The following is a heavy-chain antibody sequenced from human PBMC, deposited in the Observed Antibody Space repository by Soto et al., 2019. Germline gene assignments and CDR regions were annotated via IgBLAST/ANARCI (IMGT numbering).Heavy chain of an antibody. Sequence: ASVKVSCKASGYTFTSYYMHWVRQAPGQGLEWMGIINPSGGSTSYAQKFQGRVTMTRDTSTSTVYMELSSLRSEDTAVYYCARDLVIVLVPAAMRDNYYYYGMDVWGQGTTVTVSS. V-gene: IGHV1-46*01. D-gene: IGHD2-2*03. J-gene: IGHJ6*02. CDR2: INPSGGST. CDR1: GYTFTSYY. CDR3: ARDLVIVLVPAAMRDNYYYYGMDV.